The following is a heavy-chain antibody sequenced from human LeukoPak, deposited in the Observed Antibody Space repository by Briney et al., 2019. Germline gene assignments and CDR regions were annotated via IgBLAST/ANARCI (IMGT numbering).Heavy chain of an antibody. CDR2: ISSNGGST. D-gene: IGHD3-10*01. Sequence: QTGGSLRLSCSASGFTFSRYAMHWVRQAPGKGLEYVSAISSNGGSTYYADSVKGRFTISRDNSRNTLHLQMSSLRVEDTAVYYCVKDSSSGSYFDYWGQGALVTVSS. V-gene: IGHV3-64D*06. J-gene: IGHJ4*02. CDR3: VKDSSSGSYFDY. CDR1: GFTFSRYA.